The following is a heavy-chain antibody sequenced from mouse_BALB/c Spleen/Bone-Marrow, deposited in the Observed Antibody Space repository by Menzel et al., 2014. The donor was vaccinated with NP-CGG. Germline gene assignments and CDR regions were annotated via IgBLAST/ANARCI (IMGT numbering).Heavy chain of an antibody. Sequence: VQLQQSGAELVKPGASVKLSCKASGYTFTSYWMHWVKQRPGQGLEWIGEIDPSNGRTNYNEKFKDKATLTVDKSSSTAYMQLSSLASEDSAVYYCARSTTAVVRYWYFDVWGAGTTVTVSS. CDR3: ARSTTAVVRYWYFDV. J-gene: IGHJ1*01. CDR2: IDPSNGRT. D-gene: IGHD1-1*01. V-gene: IGHV1S81*02. CDR1: GYTFTSYW.